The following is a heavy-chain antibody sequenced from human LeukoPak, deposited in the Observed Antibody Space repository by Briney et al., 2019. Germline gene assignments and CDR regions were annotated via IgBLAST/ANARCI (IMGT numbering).Heavy chain of an antibody. CDR1: GGSISSYY. CDR3: ARGRYCSNTSCYDY. J-gene: IGHJ4*02. CDR2: IYYSGST. Sequence: PSETLSLTCTVSGGSISSYYWSLIRQPPGKGLEWIGYIYYSGSTNYNPSLKSRVTISVDTSKNQFSLKLSSVTAADTAVYYCARGRYCSNTSCYDYWGQGTLVTVSS. V-gene: IGHV4-59*01. D-gene: IGHD2-2*01.